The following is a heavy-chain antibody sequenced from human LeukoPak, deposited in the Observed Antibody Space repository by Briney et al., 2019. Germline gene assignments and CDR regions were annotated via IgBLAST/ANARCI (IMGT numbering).Heavy chain of an antibody. CDR3: ARPTTIVVVPAAQSNYYYYGMDV. V-gene: IGHV1-69*04. J-gene: IGHJ6*02. Sequence: ASEKVSCKASGGTFSSYAISWVRQAPGQGLEWMGRIIPILGIANYAQKFQGRVTITADKSTSTAYMELSSLRSEDTAVYYCARPTTIVVVPAAQSNYYYYGMDVWGQGTTVTVSS. CDR1: GGTFSSYA. CDR2: IIPILGIA. D-gene: IGHD2-2*01.